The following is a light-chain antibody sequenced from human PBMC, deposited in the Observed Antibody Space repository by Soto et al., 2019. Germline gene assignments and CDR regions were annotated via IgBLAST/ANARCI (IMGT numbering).Light chain of an antibody. CDR1: SSDVGGYNY. CDR2: EVS. Sequence: QSVLTQPPSASGSPGQSVTISCTGTSSDVGGYNYVSWYQQHPGKAPKLMIYEVSKRPSGVPDRFSGSKSGNTAPLTVSGLQAEDEADYYCSSYAGSNWWVFGTGTKVTV. CDR3: SSYAGSNWWV. J-gene: IGLJ1*01. V-gene: IGLV2-8*01.